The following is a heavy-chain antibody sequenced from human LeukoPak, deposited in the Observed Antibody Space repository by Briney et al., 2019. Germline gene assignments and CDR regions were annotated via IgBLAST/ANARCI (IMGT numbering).Heavy chain of an antibody. D-gene: IGHD3-10*01. J-gene: IGHJ4*02. V-gene: IGHV3-11*04. Sequence: PGGSLRLSCAVSGFTFSSYYMSWIRQAPGKGLEWIGYISSSHSTIYYADSMKGRFTISRDNAENTLYLQMINLRAEDTAVYYCARLYYQLLPYFDYWGQGTLVTVAS. CDR1: GFTFSSYY. CDR2: ISSSHSTI. CDR3: ARLYYQLLPYFDY.